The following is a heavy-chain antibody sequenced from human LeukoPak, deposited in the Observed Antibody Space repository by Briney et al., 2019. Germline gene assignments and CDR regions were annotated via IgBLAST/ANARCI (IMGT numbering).Heavy chain of an antibody. J-gene: IGHJ4*02. CDR3: ASRTYSGWYVY. Sequence: SDPLSLTCTVSGGSISSYYWSWIRQPPGKGLEWIGYIYYSGSTNYNPSLKSRVTISLDTSKNQFSLKLSSVTAADTAVYYCASRTYSGWYVYWGQGTLVTVSP. V-gene: IGHV4-59*07. D-gene: IGHD6-19*01. CDR2: IYYSGST. CDR1: GGSISSYY.